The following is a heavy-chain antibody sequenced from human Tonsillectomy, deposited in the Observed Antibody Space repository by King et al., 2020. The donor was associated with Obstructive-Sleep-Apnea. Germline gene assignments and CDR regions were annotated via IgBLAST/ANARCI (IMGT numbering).Heavy chain of an antibody. Sequence: VQLQQWGAGLLKPSETLSLTCAVYGGSFSGYYWSWIRQPPGKGLEWIGEINHSGSTNYNPSLKSRVTISVDTSKNQFSLKLSSVTAADTAVYYCARPPGKYYYGMDVWGQGTTVTVSS. V-gene: IGHV4-34*01. CDR3: ARPPGKYYYGMDV. J-gene: IGHJ6*02. CDR1: GGSFSGYY. CDR2: INHSGST. D-gene: IGHD3-10*01.